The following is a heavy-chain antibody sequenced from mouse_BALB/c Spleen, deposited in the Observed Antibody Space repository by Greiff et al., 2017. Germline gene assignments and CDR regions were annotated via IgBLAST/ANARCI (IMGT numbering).Heavy chain of an antibody. V-gene: IGHV1S41*01. CDR3: ARLQCGNPTPWYFDV. CDR1: GYTFTSYW. CDR2: IAPGSGST. Sequence: DLVKPGASVKLSCKASGYTFTSYWINWIKQRPGQGLEWIGRIAPGSGSTYYNEMFKGKATLTVDTSSSTAYIQLSSLSSEDSAVYFCARLQCGNPTPWYFDVWGEGTTVTVSS. J-gene: IGHJ1*01. D-gene: IGHD2-10*02.